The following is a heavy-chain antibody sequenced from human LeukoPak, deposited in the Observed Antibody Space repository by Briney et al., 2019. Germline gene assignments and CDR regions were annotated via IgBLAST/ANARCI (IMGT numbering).Heavy chain of an antibody. J-gene: IGHJ4*02. CDR3: ARAPARYLDY. D-gene: IGHD2-2*01. CDR2: INHSGST. CDR1: GGSFSGYY. Sequence: KSSETLSLTCAVYGGSFSGYYWSWIRQPPGKGLEWIGEINHSGSTNYNPSLKSRVTISVDTSKNQFSLKLSSVTAADTAVYYCARAPARYLDYWGQGTLVTVSS. V-gene: IGHV4-34*01.